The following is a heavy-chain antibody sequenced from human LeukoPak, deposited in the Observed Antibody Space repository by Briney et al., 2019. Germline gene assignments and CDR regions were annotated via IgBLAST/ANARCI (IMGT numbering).Heavy chain of an antibody. CDR1: GFTFDDYA. CDR3: ARDGGYYDILTGYYAFDI. V-gene: IGHV3-9*01. CDR2: ISWNSGSI. Sequence: GGSLRLSCAASGFTFDDYAMHWVRQAPGKGLEWVSGISWNSGSIGYADSVEDRFTISRDNAKNSLYLQMNSLRAEDTAVYYCARDGGYYDILTGYYAFDIWGQGTMVTVSS. J-gene: IGHJ3*02. D-gene: IGHD3-9*01.